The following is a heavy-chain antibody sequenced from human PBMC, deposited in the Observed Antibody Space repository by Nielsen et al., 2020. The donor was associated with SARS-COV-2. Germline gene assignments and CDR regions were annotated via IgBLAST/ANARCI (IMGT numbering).Heavy chain of an antibody. CDR1: GFSFSDYY. V-gene: IGHV4-34*01. D-gene: IGHD4-17*01. Sequence: ESLKISCAASGFSFSDYYWSWIRQPPGKGLEWIGEINHSGSTNYNPSLKSRVTISVDTSKNQFSLKLSSVTAADTAVYYCARGRVGYDDYVGDYYYYGMDVWGQGTTVTVSS. J-gene: IGHJ6*02. CDR3: ARGRVGYDDYVGDYYYYGMDV. CDR2: INHSGST.